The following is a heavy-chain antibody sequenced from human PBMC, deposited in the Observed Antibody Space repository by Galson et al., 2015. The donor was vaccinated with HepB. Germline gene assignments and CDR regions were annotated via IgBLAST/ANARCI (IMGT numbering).Heavy chain of an antibody. J-gene: IGHJ5*02. D-gene: IGHD4-11*01. CDR1: GFTVSSNY. CDR3: ARDVSNYGWFDP. V-gene: IGHV3-53*01. CDR2: IYSGGST. Sequence: SLRLSCAASGFTVSSNYMSWVRQAPGKGLEWVSVIYSGGSTYYADSVKGRFTISRDNSKNTLNLQMNSLRAEDTAVYYCARDVSNYGWFDPWGQGTLVTVSS.